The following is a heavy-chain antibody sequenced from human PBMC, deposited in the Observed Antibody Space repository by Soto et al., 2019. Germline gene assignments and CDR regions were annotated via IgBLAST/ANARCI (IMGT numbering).Heavy chain of an antibody. CDR1: GGSFSGYY. Sequence: QVQLQQWGAGLLKPSETLSLTCAVYGGSFSGYYWRWIPQPPGKGLEWIGESNHSGSTNYNPSLKSQVTISVDTSKNQFSLKLSSVTAADTAVYYCARRSAAGPWGQGTLVTVSS. V-gene: IGHV4-34*01. CDR2: SNHSGST. D-gene: IGHD6-25*01. J-gene: IGHJ5*02. CDR3: ARRSAAGP.